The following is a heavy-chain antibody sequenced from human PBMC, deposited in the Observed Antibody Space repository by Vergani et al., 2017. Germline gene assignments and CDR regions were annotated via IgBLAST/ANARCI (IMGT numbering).Heavy chain of an antibody. J-gene: IGHJ5*02. CDR3: ARVGWSYYDSSGYYYAPGGWFDP. CDR1: GYSFTSYW. V-gene: IGHV5-10-1*01. CDR2: IDPSDSYT. D-gene: IGHD3-22*01. Sequence: QLVQSGAEVKKPGESLRISCKGSGYSFTSYWISWVRQMPGKGLEWMGRIDPSDSYTNYSPSFQGHVTISADKSISTAYLQWSSLKASDTAMYYCARVGWSYYDSSGYYYAPGGWFDPWGQGTLVTVSS.